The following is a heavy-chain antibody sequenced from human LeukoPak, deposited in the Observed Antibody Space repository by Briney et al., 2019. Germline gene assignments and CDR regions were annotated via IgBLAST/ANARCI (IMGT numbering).Heavy chain of an antibody. CDR3: ATGYDTSGYPNWFDP. J-gene: IGHJ5*02. CDR1: EFSFSNYA. V-gene: IGHV3-30-3*01. Sequence: PGGSLRLSCAASEFSFSNYAMHWVRQAPGKGLEWVAVISYDGSNKYYADSVKGRFTISRDNSKYTLYLQMNSLRAEDTAVYYCATGYDTSGYPNWFDPWGQGTLVTVSS. CDR2: ISYDGSNK. D-gene: IGHD3-22*01.